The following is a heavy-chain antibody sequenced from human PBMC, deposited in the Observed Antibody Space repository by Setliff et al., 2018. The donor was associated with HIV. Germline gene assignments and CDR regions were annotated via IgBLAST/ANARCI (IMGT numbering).Heavy chain of an antibody. CDR3: ARSTVGAGTSFP. CDR1: GDSIGSSSW. D-gene: IGHD1-26*01. V-gene: IGHV4-4*02. CDR2: IYHGGTT. J-gene: IGHJ5*02. Sequence: SETLSLTCAVSGDSIGSSSWWSWVRQAPGKGLEWIGEIYHGGTTKYNPSLKSRVTMSVDRPNNHFSLRLTSVTAADTAIYYCARSTVGAGTSFPWGRGILVTVSS.